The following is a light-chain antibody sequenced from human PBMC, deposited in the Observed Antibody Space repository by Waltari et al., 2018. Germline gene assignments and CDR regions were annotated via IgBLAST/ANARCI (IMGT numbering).Light chain of an antibody. J-gene: IGLJ3*02. CDR1: NSNIGSHY. CDR2: RND. CDR3: AAWDDSLSGWV. Sequence: QSVLTPPPSASGTPGTRVPISCSGSNSNIGSHYISWYQQLPGTAPRLLIYRNDQRPSGVPDRFSGSKSGTSASLAISRLRSEDEADYYCAAWDDSLSGWVFGGGTKVTVL. V-gene: IGLV1-47*01.